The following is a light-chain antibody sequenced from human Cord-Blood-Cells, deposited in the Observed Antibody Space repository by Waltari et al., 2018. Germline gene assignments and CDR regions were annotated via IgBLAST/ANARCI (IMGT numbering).Light chain of an antibody. Sequence: SSELTQDPAVSVALGQTVRITCQGDSLRSYYASWYQQKPGQAPVLVIYGKNNRPSGIPDRFSGSSSGNTASLTITGAQAEEESDYYCNSRDSSGKGEVFGGGTKLTVL. CDR2: GKN. V-gene: IGLV3-19*01. CDR3: NSRDSSGKGEV. CDR1: SLRSYY. J-gene: IGLJ2*01.